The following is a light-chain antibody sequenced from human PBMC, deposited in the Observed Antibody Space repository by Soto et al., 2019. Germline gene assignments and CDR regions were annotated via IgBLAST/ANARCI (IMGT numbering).Light chain of an antibody. CDR2: KDS. CDR3: QSADSSGTVV. J-gene: IGLJ2*01. V-gene: IGLV3-25*03. CDR1: ALPKQY. Sequence: SSELTQPPSVSVSPGQTARITCSGDALPKQYAYWYQQKPGQAPVLVIYKDSERPSVIPERFSGSSSGTTVTLTISGVQAEDEADYYCQSADSSGTVVFGGGTKLTVL.